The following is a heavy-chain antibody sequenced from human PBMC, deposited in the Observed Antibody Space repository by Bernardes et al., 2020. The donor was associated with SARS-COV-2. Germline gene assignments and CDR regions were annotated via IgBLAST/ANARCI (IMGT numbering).Heavy chain of an antibody. V-gene: IGHV1-2*06. Sequence: ASVKVSCKASGYTFTGYYIHWVRQSPGQGLEWVGRLNPNNGDTHYAQKFQGRVTMTRDTSISTAYMELSRLRSDDTAMYYCALYDFWSGYGVDYWGQGYLVTESS. CDR1: GYTFTGYY. CDR3: ALYDFWSGYGVDY. CDR2: LNPNNGDT. J-gene: IGHJ4*02. D-gene: IGHD3-3*01.